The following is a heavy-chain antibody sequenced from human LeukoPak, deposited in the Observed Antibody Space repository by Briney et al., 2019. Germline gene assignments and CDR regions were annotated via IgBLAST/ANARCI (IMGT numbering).Heavy chain of an antibody. J-gene: IGHJ4*02. V-gene: IGHV1-2*02. CDR3: ARDSGWYSSTNYFDY. Sequence: ASVKVSCKASGYTFTGYYMHWVRQAPGQGLEWMGWINPNSGGTNYARKFQGRVTMTRDTSISTAYMELTRLRSDDTAVYYCARDSGWYSSTNYFDYWGQGTLVTVSS. CDR2: INPNSGGT. CDR1: GYTFTGYY. D-gene: IGHD6-19*01.